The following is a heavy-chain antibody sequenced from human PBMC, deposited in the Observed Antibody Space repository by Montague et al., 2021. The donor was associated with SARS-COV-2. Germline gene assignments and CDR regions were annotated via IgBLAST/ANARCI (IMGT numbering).Heavy chain of an antibody. J-gene: IGHJ6*02. CDR3: AKDMGGAVAAPPHYYYYGMDV. D-gene: IGHD6-19*01. V-gene: IGHV3-9*01. Sequence: SLRLSCVASGFTFDDYAMHWVRQAPGKGLEWVSGISWNSGSIGYSDSVKVRFTISRDNAKSSLYLQMNSLRAEDTALYYCAKDMGGAVAAPPHYYYYGMDVWGQGTTVTVSS. CDR2: ISWNSGSI. CDR1: GFTFDDYA.